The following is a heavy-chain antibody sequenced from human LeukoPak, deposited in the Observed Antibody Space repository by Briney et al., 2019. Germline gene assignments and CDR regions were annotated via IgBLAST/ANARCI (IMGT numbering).Heavy chain of an antibody. D-gene: IGHD1-1*01. Sequence: ASVKVSCKASGYTFTSYDINWVQQATGQGLEWMGWMNPNSGNTGYAQKFQGRVTITRNTSISTAYMELSSLRSEDTAVYYCARGANEPAYYYYMDVWGKGTTVTVSS. J-gene: IGHJ6*03. CDR1: GYTFTSYD. V-gene: IGHV1-8*03. CDR3: ARGANEPAYYYYMDV. CDR2: MNPNSGNT.